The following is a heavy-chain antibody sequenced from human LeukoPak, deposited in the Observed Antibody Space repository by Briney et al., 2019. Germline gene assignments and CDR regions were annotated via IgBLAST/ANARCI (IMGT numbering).Heavy chain of an antibody. V-gene: IGHV4-34*01. CDR3: ARSITIFGVVMINDAFDI. D-gene: IGHD3-3*01. CDR2: INHSGST. CDR1: GGSFSGYY. J-gene: IGHJ3*02. Sequence: PSETLSLTCAVYGGSFSGYYWSWVRQPPGKGLEWIGEINHSGSTNYNPSLKSRVTISVDTSKNQFSLNLNSVTAADTAVYYCARSITIFGVVMINDAFDIWGQGTMVTVSS.